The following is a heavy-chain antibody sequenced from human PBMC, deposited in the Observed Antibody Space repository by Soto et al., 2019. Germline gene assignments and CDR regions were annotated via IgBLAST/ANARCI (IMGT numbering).Heavy chain of an antibody. V-gene: IGHV1-69*01. Sequence: QVQLVQSGAEVKKPGSSVKVSCKASGGTFSSYAISWVRQAPGQGLEWMGGIIPIFGTANYAQKFQGRGTITADESTSTAYMELSSLRSEDTAVYYCASGVTMVHRPTFDYWGQGTLVTVSS. D-gene: IGHD3-10*01. J-gene: IGHJ4*02. CDR1: GGTFSSYA. CDR2: IIPIFGTA. CDR3: ASGVTMVHRPTFDY.